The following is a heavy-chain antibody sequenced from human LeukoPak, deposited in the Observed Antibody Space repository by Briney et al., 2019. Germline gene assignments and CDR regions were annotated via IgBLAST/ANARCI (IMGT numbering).Heavy chain of an antibody. Sequence: GGSLRLSCAASGFTFRTYWLHWVRQAPGKGLVWVSRINSDGSSTSYVDSVKGRFTISRDNAKNSLYLQMNSLRAEDTALYYCARALHSGSHWGEGTLVTVSS. CDR1: GFTFRTYW. D-gene: IGHD1-26*01. CDR2: INSDGSST. V-gene: IGHV3-74*01. CDR3: ARALHSGSH. J-gene: IGHJ4*02.